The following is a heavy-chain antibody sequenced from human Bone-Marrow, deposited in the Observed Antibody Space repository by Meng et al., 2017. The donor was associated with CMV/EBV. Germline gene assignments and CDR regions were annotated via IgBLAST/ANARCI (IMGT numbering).Heavy chain of an antibody. CDR3: ARGMDYYYDSSGYYGWFDP. CDR1: GYTFTGYY. V-gene: IGHV1-2*02. CDR2: INPNSGGT. J-gene: IGHJ5*02. Sequence: ASVQVSCKASGYTFTGYYMHWVRQAPGQGLEWMGWINPNSGGTNYAQKFQGRVTMTRDTSISTAYMELSRLRSDDTAVYYCARGMDYYYDSSGYYGWFDPWGQGTLVTVSS. D-gene: IGHD3-22*01.